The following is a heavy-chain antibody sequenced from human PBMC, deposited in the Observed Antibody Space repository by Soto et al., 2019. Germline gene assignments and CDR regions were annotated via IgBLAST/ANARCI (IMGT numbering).Heavy chain of an antibody. CDR3: ARRLRSLFSPLYGMDV. CDR1: GFSLSTSGVG. CDR2: IYWDDDK. J-gene: IGHJ6*02. V-gene: IGHV2-5*02. Sequence: QITLKESGPTLVKPTQTLTLTCTFSGFSLSTSGVGVGWIRQPPGKALEWLALIYWDDDKRYSPSLKSRLTITKDASKNLVVLTMTNMDPVDTATYSCARRLRSLFSPLYGMDVWGQGTTVTVSS. D-gene: IGHD4-17*01.